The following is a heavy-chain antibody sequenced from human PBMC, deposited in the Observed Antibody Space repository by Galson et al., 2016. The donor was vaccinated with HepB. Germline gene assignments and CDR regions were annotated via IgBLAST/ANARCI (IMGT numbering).Heavy chain of an antibody. J-gene: IGHJ3*02. CDR2: IYHSGST. CDR1: GGSIIGTNW. D-gene: IGHD4-23*01. V-gene: IGHV4-4*02. CDR3: VREGRHYGGIGAFEM. Sequence: SETLSLTCAVSGGSIIGTNWWSWVRQPPQKRLEWIGQIYHSGSTNYSPSLKSRVTISVDKSNNHFSLNLNSVTAADTAVYFCVREGRHYGGIGAFEMWGQGTMVTVSS.